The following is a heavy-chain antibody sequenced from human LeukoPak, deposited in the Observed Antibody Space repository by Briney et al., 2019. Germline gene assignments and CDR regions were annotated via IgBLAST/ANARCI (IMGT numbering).Heavy chain of an antibody. CDR2: IYYSGST. CDR3: AKSLYGSGSYYNWFDP. V-gene: IGHV4-39*07. CDR1: GGSISSSSYY. Sequence: SETLSLTCTVSGGSISSSSYYWGWIRQPPGKGLEWIGSIYYSGSTYYNPSLKSRVTISLDTSKNQFSLKLSSVTAADTAVYYCAKSLYGSGSYYNWFDPWGQGTLVTVPS. J-gene: IGHJ5*02. D-gene: IGHD3-10*01.